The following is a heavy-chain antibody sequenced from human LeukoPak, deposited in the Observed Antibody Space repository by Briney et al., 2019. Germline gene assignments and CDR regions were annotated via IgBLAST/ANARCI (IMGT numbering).Heavy chain of an antibody. CDR2: IIPISGTA. CDR1: GGTFSSYA. D-gene: IGHD2-15*01. CDR3: ARDLYHRLDCSGGSCFGTLDY. V-gene: IGHV1-69*05. J-gene: IGHJ4*02. Sequence: SVKVSCKASGGTFSSYAISWVRQAPGQGLEWMGGIIPISGTANYAQKFQGRVTITTDESTSTAYMELSSLRSEDTAVYYCARDLYHRLDCSGGSCFGTLDYWGQGTLVTVSS.